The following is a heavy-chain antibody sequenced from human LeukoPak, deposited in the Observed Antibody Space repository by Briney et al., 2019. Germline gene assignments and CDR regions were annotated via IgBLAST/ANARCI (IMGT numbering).Heavy chain of an antibody. J-gene: IGHJ4*02. D-gene: IGHD5-18*01. Sequence: GAAVKVSCKASGYTFTGYYMHWVRQAPGRGREWMGWINAKSGSANYAQKFQGRVTMTRDTSISTAYMELSRLRSDDTAVYYCASDCRVDTATCYWGQGTLVTVPS. CDR1: GYTFTGYY. CDR2: INAKSGSA. CDR3: ASDCRVDTATCY. V-gene: IGHV1-2*02.